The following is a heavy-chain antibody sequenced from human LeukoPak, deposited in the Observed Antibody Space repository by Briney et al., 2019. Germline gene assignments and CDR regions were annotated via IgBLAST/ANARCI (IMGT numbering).Heavy chain of an antibody. V-gene: IGHV4-59*12. Sequence: PSETLSLTCTVSGGSISNYYWSWIRQPPGKGLEWIGYIYYSGTTNYNPSLKSRVTISVDTSKNQFSLKLSSVTAADTAVYYCASDSCSTSSCRKKFDYWGQGTLVTVSS. CDR1: GGSISNYY. D-gene: IGHD2-2*01. J-gene: IGHJ4*02. CDR3: ASDSCSTSSCRKKFDY. CDR2: IYYSGTT.